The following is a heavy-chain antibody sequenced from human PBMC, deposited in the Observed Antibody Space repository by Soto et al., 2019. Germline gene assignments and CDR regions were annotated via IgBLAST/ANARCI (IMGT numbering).Heavy chain of an antibody. CDR1: GFTFSSYS. Sequence: GGSLRLSCAASGFTFSSYSMNWVRQAPGKGLEWVSYISSSSSTIYYADSVKGRFTISRDNAKNSLYLQMNSLRDEDTAVYYCASGYCSSTSCYEVYYYYGMDVWGQGXTVTVSS. V-gene: IGHV3-48*02. CDR3: ASGYCSSTSCYEVYYYYGMDV. CDR2: ISSSSSTI. J-gene: IGHJ6*02. D-gene: IGHD2-2*01.